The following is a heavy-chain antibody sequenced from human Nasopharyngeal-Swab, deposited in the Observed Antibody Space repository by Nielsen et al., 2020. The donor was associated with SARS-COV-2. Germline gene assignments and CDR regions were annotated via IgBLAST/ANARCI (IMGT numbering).Heavy chain of an antibody. CDR1: GRSFSGYY. V-gene: IGHV4-34*01. CDR2: INHSGTT. CDR3: ARGHRSISMIVVVIATAHFYFDS. J-gene: IGHJ4*02. D-gene: IGHD3-22*01. Sequence: SETLSLTCAVYGRSFSGYYWSWIRQPPGKGLEWIGEINHSGTTSYNPSLKSRVTISSDTSKNQFSLKLSSVTAADTAVYYCARGHRSISMIVVVIATAHFYFDSWGRGTLVTVTS.